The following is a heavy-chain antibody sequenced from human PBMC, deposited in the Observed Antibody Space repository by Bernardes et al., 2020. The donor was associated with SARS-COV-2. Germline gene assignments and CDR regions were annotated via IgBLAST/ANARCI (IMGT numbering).Heavy chain of an antibody. CDR2: LYHGWSD. D-gene: IGHD3-22*01. CDR3: ARMIIVPVQMDYFDS. Sequence: SETLSLTCSVSGASLSPYAWSWIRQSPGKGLEWIGSLYHGWSDRNTPSLTSRVTILRHTSGNQFSLDMTSVTAADTAIYYCARMIIVPVQMDYFDSWGQGNRVTVTS. J-gene: IGHJ4*02. V-gene: IGHV4-59*01. CDR1: GASLSPYA.